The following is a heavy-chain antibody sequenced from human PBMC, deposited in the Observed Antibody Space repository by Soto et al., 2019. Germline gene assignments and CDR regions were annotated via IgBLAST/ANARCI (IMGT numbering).Heavy chain of an antibody. V-gene: IGHV3-66*01. CDR2: IYSGGST. Sequence: GGSLRLSCAASGFTVSSNYMSWVRQAPGKGLEWVSVIYSGGSTYYADSVKGRFTISRDNSKNTLYLQMNSLRAEDTAVYYCARGVGRSSSWYVGFDYYYMDVWGKETTVTVSS. J-gene: IGHJ6*03. CDR3: ARGVGRSSSWYVGFDYYYMDV. CDR1: GFTVSSNY. D-gene: IGHD6-13*01.